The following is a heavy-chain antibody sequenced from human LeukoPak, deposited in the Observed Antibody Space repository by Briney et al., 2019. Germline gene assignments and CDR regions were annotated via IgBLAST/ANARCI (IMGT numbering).Heavy chain of an antibody. J-gene: IGHJ4*02. CDR1: EFTFSSYA. Sequence: GGSLRLSCVASEFTFSSYAMHWVRQAPGKGLEWVAVISYDGTDKYYADSVKGRFTISRDNSRYTLSLQMNSLRAEDTAVYYCYCLTGVFDYWGQGTLVTVSP. CDR2: ISYDGTDK. CDR3: YCLTGVFDY. D-gene: IGHD2-15*01. V-gene: IGHV3-30*03.